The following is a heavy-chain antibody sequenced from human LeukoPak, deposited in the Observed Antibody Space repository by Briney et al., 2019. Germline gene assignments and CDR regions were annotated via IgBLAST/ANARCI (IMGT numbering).Heavy chain of an antibody. D-gene: IGHD3-9*01. V-gene: IGHV3-23*01. CDR1: GFTFSNYA. J-gene: IGHJ4*02. Sequence: PGGSLRLSCAASGFTFSNYAMSWVRQAPGKGLEWVSSISGGGGSTYYADSVKGRFTISRDNSKNTLYLQMNSLRAEDTAVYYCAKGAYYDILTGYYKRNYFDYWGQGAPVTISS. CDR3: AKGAYYDILTGYYKRNYFDY. CDR2: ISGGGGST.